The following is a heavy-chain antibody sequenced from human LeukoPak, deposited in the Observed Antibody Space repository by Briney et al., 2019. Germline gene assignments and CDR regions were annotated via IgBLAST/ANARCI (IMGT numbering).Heavy chain of an antibody. CDR1: GGSISSSSYY. CDR3: ARSPSGDIVVVPAAMRNYYGMDV. V-gene: IGHV4-39*07. J-gene: IGHJ6*02. CDR2: IYYSGST. Sequence: SETLSLTCTVSGGSISSSSYYRGWIRQPPGKGLEWIGSIYYSGSTYYNPSLKSRVTISVDTSKNQFSLKLSSVTAADTAVYYCARSPSGDIVVVPAAMRNYYGMDVWGQGTTVTVSS. D-gene: IGHD2-2*01.